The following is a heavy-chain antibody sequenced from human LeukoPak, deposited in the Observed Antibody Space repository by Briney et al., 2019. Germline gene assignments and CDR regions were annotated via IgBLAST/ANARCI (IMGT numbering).Heavy chain of an antibody. CDR3: ARVYCSGGTCYFGYFDY. D-gene: IGHD2-15*01. V-gene: IGHV4-38-2*02. J-gene: IGHJ4*02. CDR2: IYHSGST. CDR1: GYSISSGYY. Sequence: SSETLSLTCTVSGYSISSGYYWGWIRQPPGKGLEWIGTIYHSGSTYYNPSLKSRVTISVDTSKNQFSLKLSSVTAADTAVYYCARVYCSGGTCYFGYFDYWGQGTLVTVSS.